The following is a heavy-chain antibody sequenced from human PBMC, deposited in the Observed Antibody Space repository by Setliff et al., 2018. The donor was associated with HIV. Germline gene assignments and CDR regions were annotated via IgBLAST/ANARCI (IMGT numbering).Heavy chain of an antibody. V-gene: IGHV1-2*02. CDR2: INPNSGGT. CDR1: GYDFRRYG. Sequence: GASVKVSCKTSGYDFRRYGIAWVRQVPGHGLEWMGWINPNSGGTTYAQKFQGRVTMTRDTSISTAYMEVSRLRSDATAVYYCARDHCSSSGCYEYSYYGMDVWGQGTTVTVSS. J-gene: IGHJ6*02. D-gene: IGHD2-2*01. CDR3: ARDHCSSSGCYEYSYYGMDV.